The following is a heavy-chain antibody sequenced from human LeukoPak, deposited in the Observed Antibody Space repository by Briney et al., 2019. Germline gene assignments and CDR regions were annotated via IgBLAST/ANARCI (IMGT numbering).Heavy chain of an antibody. CDR1: GGSISSYY. J-gene: IGHJ3*02. CDR3: ARDGGVAAAGMDAFDI. CDR2: IYYSGST. D-gene: IGHD6-13*01. V-gene: IGHV4-59*01. Sequence: PSETLSLTCTVSGGSISSYYWSWIRQPPGKGLEWIGYIYYSGSTNYNPSLKSRVTISVDTSKNQFSLKLSSVTAADTAVYYCARDGGVAAAGMDAFDIWGQGTMVTVSS.